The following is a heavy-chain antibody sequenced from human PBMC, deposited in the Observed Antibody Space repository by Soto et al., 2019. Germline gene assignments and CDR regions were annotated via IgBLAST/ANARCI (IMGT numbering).Heavy chain of an antibody. CDR3: ARPSRGGMDV. V-gene: IGHV4-39*01. CDR1: GGSISSSSYY. D-gene: IGHD3-10*01. Sequence: SETLSLTCTVSGGSISSSSYYWGWIRQPPGKGLEWIGSIYYSGSTYYNPSLKSRVTISVDTSKNQFSLKLSSVTAADTAVYYCARPSRGGMDVWGQGTTVTVSS. J-gene: IGHJ6*02. CDR2: IYYSGST.